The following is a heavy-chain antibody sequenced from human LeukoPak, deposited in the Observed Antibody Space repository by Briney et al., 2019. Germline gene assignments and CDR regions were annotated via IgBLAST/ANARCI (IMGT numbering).Heavy chain of an antibody. CDR1: GFTFSDHY. J-gene: IGHJ4*02. CDR2: ISSGSDYT. Sequence: GGSLRLSCAASGFTFSDHYMTWIRQAPGKGPEWISYISSGSDYTNYADSVRGRFTISRDNSKNSLYLQMNSLRAEDTAVYYCASPAAGTNFDYWGQGTLVTVSS. D-gene: IGHD6-13*01. V-gene: IGHV3-11*03. CDR3: ASPAAGTNFDY.